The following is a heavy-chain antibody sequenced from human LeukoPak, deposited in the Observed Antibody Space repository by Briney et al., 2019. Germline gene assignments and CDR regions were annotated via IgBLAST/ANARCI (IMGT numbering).Heavy chain of an antibody. CDR2: IRSKANSYAT. Sequence: GGSLRLSCAASGFTFSSYAMSWVRQASGEGLEWAGRIRSKANSYATEYAASVKGRFTISRDDSKNTAYMQMNSLKTEDTAVYYCARSLRVRGVPDYMDVWGKGTTVTISS. CDR3: ARSLRVRGVPDYMDV. CDR1: GFTFSSYA. J-gene: IGHJ6*03. D-gene: IGHD3-10*01. V-gene: IGHV3-73*01.